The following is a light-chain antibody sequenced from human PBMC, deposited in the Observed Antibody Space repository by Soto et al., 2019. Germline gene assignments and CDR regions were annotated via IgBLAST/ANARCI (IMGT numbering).Light chain of an antibody. CDR3: QQYNNCSPYT. V-gene: IGKV1-5*01. CDR2: DAS. CDR1: QSISSW. Sequence: DIQMTQSPATLSASLGDRATLTCRASQSISSWLAWYQQKPGKAPKLLIYDASTLASGVPARFSGSGSGTEFTLTISSLQPEDFATYYCQQYNNCSPYTFGQGTKVEIK. J-gene: IGKJ2*01.